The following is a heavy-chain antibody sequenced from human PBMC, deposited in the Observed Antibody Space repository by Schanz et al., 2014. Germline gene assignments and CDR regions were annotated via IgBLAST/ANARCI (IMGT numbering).Heavy chain of an antibody. CDR2: IWNNGVTK. J-gene: IGHJ4*02. V-gene: IGHV3-33*08. CDR3: ARPRFDYGEVDY. D-gene: IGHD4-17*01. CDR1: GFTFSSYS. Sequence: VQLVESGGGLVQPGGSLRLSCAASGFTFSSYSMNWVRQAPGKGLEWVAVIWNNGVTKYYADSVRGRFTISRDRFQNTLYLRMSSLRAEDTAVYYCARPRFDYGEVDYWGQGTLXTVSS.